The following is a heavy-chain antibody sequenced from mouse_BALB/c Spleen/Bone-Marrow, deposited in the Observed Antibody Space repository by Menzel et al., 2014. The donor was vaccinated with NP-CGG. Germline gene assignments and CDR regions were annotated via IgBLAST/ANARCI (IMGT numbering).Heavy chain of an antibody. V-gene: IGHV14-1*02. J-gene: IGHJ3*01. D-gene: IGHD3-2*01. CDR2: IDPENGNT. CDR1: GFNIKDYY. CDR3: ARWDSSGYVGFAY. Sequence: EVKLMESGAELVRPGALVKLSCKASGFNIKDYYMHWVKQRPEQGLEWIGWIDPENGNTMYDPKFQGKASITPDTSSNTAYLQLSSLTSEDTAVYYCARWDSSGYVGFAYWGQGTLVTVSA.